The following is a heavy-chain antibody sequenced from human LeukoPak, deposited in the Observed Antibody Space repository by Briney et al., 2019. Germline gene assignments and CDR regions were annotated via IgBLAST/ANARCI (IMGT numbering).Heavy chain of an antibody. CDR1: GGSISSGSYY. V-gene: IGHV4-61*09. CDR2: IYTSGST. Sequence: TLSLTCTVSGGSISSGSYYWNWIRKPAGKGLEWIGHIYTSGSTNYNPSLKSRVTISVDTSKNQFSLRLSSVTAADTAVYYCAALVGTSGYPYYFDYWGQGTLVTVSS. D-gene: IGHD3-22*01. J-gene: IGHJ4*02. CDR3: AALVGTSGYPYYFDY.